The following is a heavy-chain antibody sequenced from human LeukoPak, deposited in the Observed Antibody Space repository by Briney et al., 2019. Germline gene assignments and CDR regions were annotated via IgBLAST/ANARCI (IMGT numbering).Heavy chain of an antibody. CDR3: ATSGQTTVSGRFDP. D-gene: IGHD4-17*01. CDR1: GGSISSSSYC. Sequence: SETLSLTCTVSGGSISSSSYCWGWIRQPPGKGLEWIGSIYYSGSTYYNPSLKSRVTISVDTSKNQFSLKLSSVTAADTAVYYCATSGQTTVSGRFDPWGQGTLVTVSS. J-gene: IGHJ5*02. V-gene: IGHV4-39*01. CDR2: IYYSGST.